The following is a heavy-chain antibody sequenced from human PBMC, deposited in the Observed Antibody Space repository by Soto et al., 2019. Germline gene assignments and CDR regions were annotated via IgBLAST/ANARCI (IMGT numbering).Heavy chain of an antibody. V-gene: IGHV3-73*01. CDR2: IRTKSNNFAT. CDR3: SRHQEGRSMVFYGMDV. CDR1: GFTLSGSD. J-gene: IGHJ6*02. Sequence: GGSLRLFCAASGFTLSGSDIHWVRQASGKGLEWVGRIRTKSNNFATSYAESVRGRFTISRDDSDNTASLQMSSLKTEDTAIYYCSRHQEGRSMVFYGMDVWGQGTTVTVSS. D-gene: IGHD3-10*01.